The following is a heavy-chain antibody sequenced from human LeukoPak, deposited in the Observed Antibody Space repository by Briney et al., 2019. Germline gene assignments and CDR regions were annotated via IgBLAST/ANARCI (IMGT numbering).Heavy chain of an antibody. V-gene: IGHV1-69*13. CDR2: IIPIFGTA. CDR1: GGTFSSYA. J-gene: IGHJ6*02. D-gene: IGHD3-10*01. CDR3: ARPRSGSGSYYYYYGMDV. Sequence: SVKVSCKASGGTFSSYAISWVRQAPGQGLEWMGGIIPIFGTANYAQKFQGRVTITADESTSTAYMELSGLRSEDTAVYYCARPRSGSGSYYYYYGMDVWGQGTTVTVSS.